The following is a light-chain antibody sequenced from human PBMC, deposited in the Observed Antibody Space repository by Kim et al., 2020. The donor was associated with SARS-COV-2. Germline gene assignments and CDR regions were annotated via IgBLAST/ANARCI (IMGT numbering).Light chain of an antibody. CDR3: QQFYTYPIT. Sequence: AHVGDRLPTPGRASQMIASSLASCQKKPGTVPPILFYKVHTVERVVPQTCSGREAGTESSLTISSLQPDDFATYYCQQFYTYPITFGQGTRLEIK. J-gene: IGKJ5*01. CDR1: QMIASS. CDR2: KVH. V-gene: IGKV1-5*03.